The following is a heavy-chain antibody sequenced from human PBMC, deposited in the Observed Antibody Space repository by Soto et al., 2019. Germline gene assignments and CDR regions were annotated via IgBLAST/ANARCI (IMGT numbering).Heavy chain of an antibody. Sequence: SVKVSCKASGYTFTGYYMHWVRQARGQRLEWIGWIVVGSGNTYYADSVKGRFTISRDNSKNTLFLQMNSLRAEDTAVYYCARDHDYDYMDVWGKGTTVTVSS. J-gene: IGHJ6*03. V-gene: IGHV1-58*02. CDR1: GYTFTGYY. CDR2: IVVGSGNT. CDR3: ARDHDYDYMDV.